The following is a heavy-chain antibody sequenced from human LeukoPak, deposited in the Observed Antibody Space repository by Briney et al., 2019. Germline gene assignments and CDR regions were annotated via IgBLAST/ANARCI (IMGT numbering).Heavy chain of an antibody. CDR2: IIPILGIA. D-gene: IGHD3-22*01. V-gene: IGHV1-69*04. CDR1: GGTFSSYA. CDR3: ARDFRKDDSSAYYYIGWFDP. J-gene: IGHJ5*02. Sequence: GSSVKVSCKASGGTFSSYAISWVRQAPGRGLEWMGRIIPILGIANYAQKFQGRVTITADKSTSTAYMELSSLRSEDTAVYYCARDFRKDDSSAYYYIGWFDPWGQGTPVTVSS.